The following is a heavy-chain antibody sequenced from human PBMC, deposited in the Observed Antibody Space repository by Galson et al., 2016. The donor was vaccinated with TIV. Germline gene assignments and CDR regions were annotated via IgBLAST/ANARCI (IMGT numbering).Heavy chain of an antibody. V-gene: IGHV1-69*13. CDR2: IIPIFNIA. CDR3: ARDRDSSHSGGYYGFDY. D-gene: IGHD3-22*01. J-gene: IGHJ4*02. CDR1: GGIFRNYP. Sequence: SVKVSCKASGGIFRNYPISWVRQAPGQGLEWMGGIIPIFNIADYAQKFQGRVTITADESARTVSMELSSLRSDDTAVYYCARDRDSSHSGGYYGFDYWGQGTLVTVSS.